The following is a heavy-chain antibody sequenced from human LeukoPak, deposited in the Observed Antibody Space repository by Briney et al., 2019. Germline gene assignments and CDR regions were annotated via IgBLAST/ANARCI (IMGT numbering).Heavy chain of an antibody. CDR3: VASLYDSRGYFYFDH. CDR1: GDSVPSNSAA. V-gene: IGHV6-1*01. D-gene: IGHD3-22*01. CDR2: TYQRSKWYN. Sequence: SQTLSLTCAISGDSVPSNSAAWNWIRQSPSRGLEWLGRTYQRSKWYNNYAMSMRGRITINPDTSKNHFSLQLNSATPEDTAVYYCVASLYDSRGYFYFDHWGQGTLVTVSS. J-gene: IGHJ4*02.